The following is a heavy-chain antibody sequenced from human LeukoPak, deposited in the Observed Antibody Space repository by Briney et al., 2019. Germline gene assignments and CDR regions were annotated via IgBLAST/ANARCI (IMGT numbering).Heavy chain of an antibody. Sequence: AGSLTLSCAASGFTFSNAWMSWARQAPEGGGEWVCRIKSKTDGGTTDYAAPVKGRFTISRDDSKNTLYLQMNSLKTEDTAVYYCTTVGYGSGSYYMMHYNWFDPWGQGTLVTVSS. CDR3: TTVGYGSGSYYMMHYNWFDP. J-gene: IGHJ5*02. D-gene: IGHD3-10*01. CDR2: IKSKTDGGTT. CDR1: GFTFSNAW. V-gene: IGHV3-15*01.